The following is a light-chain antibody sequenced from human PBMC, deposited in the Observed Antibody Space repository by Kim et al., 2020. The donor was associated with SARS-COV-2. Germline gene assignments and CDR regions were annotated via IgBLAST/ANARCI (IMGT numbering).Light chain of an antibody. J-gene: IGKJ2*03. CDR3: QQHDTLPYS. Sequence: SESVGDRVTITCQASQPITTCLNWYQEKPGKAPKLLIYDASNLETGVPSRFSGRGSGTEFTFTITSLQPEDIAIYYCQQHDTLPYSFGQGTKLEI. V-gene: IGKV1-33*01. CDR2: DAS. CDR1: QPITTC.